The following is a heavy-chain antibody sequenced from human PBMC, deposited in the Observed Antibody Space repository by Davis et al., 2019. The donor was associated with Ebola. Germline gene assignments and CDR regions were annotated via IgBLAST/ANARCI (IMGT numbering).Heavy chain of an antibody. J-gene: IGHJ6*02. D-gene: IGHD6-19*01. CDR3: ARGELSSAFFGLDV. V-gene: IGHV4-59*01. Sequence: SETLSPTCPLSGGSTSSSYWSWIRQPPGKGLEWIGYIYYSGTTNYNPSLRSRVTMSIDPSKNQFSLNRSSVTAADTAVYYCARGELSSAFFGLDVWGQGTTVTVSS. CDR1: GGSTSSSY. CDR2: IYYSGTT.